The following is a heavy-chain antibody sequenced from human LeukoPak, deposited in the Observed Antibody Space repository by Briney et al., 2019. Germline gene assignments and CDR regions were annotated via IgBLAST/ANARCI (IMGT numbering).Heavy chain of an antibody. CDR1: GFTFDNHA. V-gene: IGHV3-9*01. J-gene: IGHJ4*02. D-gene: IGHD6-19*01. CDR2: ISWNSGYI. Sequence: PGGSLRLSCAASGFTFDNHAMHWVRQAPGKGLEWLSIISWNSGYIGYADSVKGRFTISRDNAKKSLDLQMNSLRAEDTAFYYCAKVRGTYSSDYFFDYWGRGTLVTVSS. CDR3: AKVRGTYSSDYFFDY.